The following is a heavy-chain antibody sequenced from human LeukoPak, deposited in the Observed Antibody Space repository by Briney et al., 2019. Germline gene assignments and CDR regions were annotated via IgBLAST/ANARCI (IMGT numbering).Heavy chain of an antibody. J-gene: IGHJ4*02. CDR3: ARPNGYSYGDFDY. Sequence: GGSLRLSCAASGFTFSSCGMHWVRQAPGKGLEWVAFIRYDGSNKYYADSVKGRFTISRDNSKNTLYLQMNSLRAEDTAVYYCARPNGYSYGDFDYWGQGTLVTVSS. D-gene: IGHD5-18*01. CDR2: IRYDGSNK. V-gene: IGHV3-30*02. CDR1: GFTFSSCG.